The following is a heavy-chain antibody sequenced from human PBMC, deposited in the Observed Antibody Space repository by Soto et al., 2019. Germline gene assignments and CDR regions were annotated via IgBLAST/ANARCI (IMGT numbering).Heavy chain of an antibody. CDR3: AREMASGYSRTWFDP. Sequence: QEHLVQSGAEVKTPGSSVKVSCRASGGIGSNYAISWVRQAPGQGLEWMGGIVPKFGTSNYAQRFKGRVTISVDKSTNSVYMELSSLRSQDTAIYYCAREMASGYSRTWFDPWGQGTLVTVSS. CDR2: IVPKFGTS. D-gene: IGHD2-15*01. V-gene: IGHV1-69*06. CDR1: GGIGSNYA. J-gene: IGHJ5*02.